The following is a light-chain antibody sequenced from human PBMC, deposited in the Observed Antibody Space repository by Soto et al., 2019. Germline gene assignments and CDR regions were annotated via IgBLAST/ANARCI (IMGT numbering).Light chain of an antibody. CDR2: EVN. Sequence: QPASVSGSPGQSITISCTGTSSDVGGYNYVSWYQQHPGKAPKLMIYEVNNRPSGVSNRFSGSKSGNTASLTISGLQAEDEADYYCSSYTSSSTLVVFGGGTKVTVL. CDR1: SSDVGGYNY. CDR3: SSYTSSSTLVV. V-gene: IGLV2-14*01. J-gene: IGLJ2*01.